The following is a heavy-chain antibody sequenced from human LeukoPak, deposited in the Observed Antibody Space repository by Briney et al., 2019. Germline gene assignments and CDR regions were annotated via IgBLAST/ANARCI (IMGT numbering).Heavy chain of an antibody. Sequence: KPSETLSLTCAVYGGSFSGYYWSWIRQPPGKGLEWIGEINHSGNTNYNPSLRSRVTISVDTSKNQSSLKLSSVTAADTAVYYCARGRGIAAAGPPFDYWGQGTLVTVSS. J-gene: IGHJ4*02. V-gene: IGHV4-34*01. CDR2: INHSGNT. D-gene: IGHD6-13*01. CDR3: ARGRGIAAAGPPFDY. CDR1: GGSFSGYY.